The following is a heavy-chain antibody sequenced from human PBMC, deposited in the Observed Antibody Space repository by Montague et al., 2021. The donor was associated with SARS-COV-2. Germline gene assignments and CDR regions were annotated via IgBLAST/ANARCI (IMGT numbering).Heavy chain of an antibody. Sequence: SLRLSCAASGFTFSDYYMSWIRQAPGKGLEWVSYISGSNSYTNYADSVRGRFTISRDNGKNSLFLQMNSLRVEDTAVYYCTRDYRSIVGDGLEIWGQGTKVTVSS. CDR2: ISGSNSYT. V-gene: IGHV3-11*06. J-gene: IGHJ3*02. D-gene: IGHD3-16*02. CDR1: GFTFSDYY. CDR3: TRDYRSIVGDGLEI.